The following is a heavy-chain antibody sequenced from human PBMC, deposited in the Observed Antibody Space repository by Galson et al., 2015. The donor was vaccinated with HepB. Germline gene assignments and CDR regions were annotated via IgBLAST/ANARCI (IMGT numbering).Heavy chain of an antibody. CDR2: IYYTGDT. J-gene: IGHJ4*02. V-gene: IGHV4-4*02. Sequence: SETPPLTCAVSGDAISRDNWWGWVRQPPGMGLEWFGEIYYTGDTNYHSSLKRRVTMSIDRSKNQFSLKLTSATAADSAVYYWARDHGRELPGCWGQGTLVTVSS. CDR3: ARDHGRELPGC. D-gene: IGHD1-26*01. CDR1: GDAISRDNW.